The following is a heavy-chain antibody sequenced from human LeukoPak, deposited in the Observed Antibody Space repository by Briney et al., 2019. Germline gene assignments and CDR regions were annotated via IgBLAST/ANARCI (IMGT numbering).Heavy chain of an antibody. D-gene: IGHD3-10*01. V-gene: IGHV4-59*12. CDR2: IFYTGST. CDR3: ARGIVYGSGSYYKAYYFDS. Sequence: SETLSLTCTVSGGSISSYYWSWIRQPPGKGLEWIGYIFYTGSTNYNPSLASRVTVPVDTSKNQFSLNLTSVTAADTAVYFCARGIVYGSGSYYKAYYFDSWGQGTLVTVSS. J-gene: IGHJ4*02. CDR1: GGSISSYY.